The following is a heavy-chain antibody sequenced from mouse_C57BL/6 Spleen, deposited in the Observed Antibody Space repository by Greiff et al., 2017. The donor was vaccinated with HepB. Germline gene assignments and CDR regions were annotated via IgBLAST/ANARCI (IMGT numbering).Heavy chain of an antibody. CDR1: GYTFTSYW. Sequence: VQLQQPGAELVMPGASVKLSCKASGYTFTSYWMHWVKQRPGQGLEWIGEIDPSDSYTNYNQKFKGKSTLTVDNSSSTAYMQLSSLTSEDSAVYYCARSVTGTGYVDVWGTGTTVTVSS. J-gene: IGHJ1*03. CDR2: IDPSDSYT. CDR3: ARSVTGTGYVDV. V-gene: IGHV1-69*01. D-gene: IGHD4-1*01.